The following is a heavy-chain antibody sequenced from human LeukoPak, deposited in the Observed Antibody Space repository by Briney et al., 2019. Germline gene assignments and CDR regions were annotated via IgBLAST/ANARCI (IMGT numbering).Heavy chain of an antibody. CDR1: GFTFSSYA. D-gene: IGHD5-18*01. J-gene: IGHJ6*02. CDR3: AKRDTAMFSYYYYGMDV. V-gene: IGHV3-23*01. Sequence: GGSLRLSCAASGFTFSSYAMSWVRQAPGKGLEWVSAISGSGGSTYHADSVKGRFTISRDNSKNTLYLQMNSLRAEDTAVYYCAKRDTAMFSYYYYGMDVWGQGTTVTVSS. CDR2: ISGSGGST.